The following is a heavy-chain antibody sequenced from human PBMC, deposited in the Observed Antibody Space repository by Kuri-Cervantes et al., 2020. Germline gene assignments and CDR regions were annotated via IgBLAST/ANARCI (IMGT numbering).Heavy chain of an antibody. CDR3: VIVDPLRLSGPSVGAFDI. V-gene: IGHV1-8*02. D-gene: IGHD1-26*01. CDR1: GGTFSSYA. J-gene: IGHJ3*02. CDR2: MNPNSGNT. Sequence: ASVKVSCKASGGTFSSYAISWVRQATGQGLEWMGWMNPNSGNTGYAQKFQGRVTMARNTSISTAYMELSSLRSEDTAVYYCVIVDPLRLSGPSVGAFDIWGQGTMVTVSS.